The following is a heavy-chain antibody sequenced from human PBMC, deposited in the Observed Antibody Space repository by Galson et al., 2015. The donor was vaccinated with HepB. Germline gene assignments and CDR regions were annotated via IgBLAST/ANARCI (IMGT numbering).Heavy chain of an antibody. CDR2: IYSGGST. CDR1: GFTVSSNY. J-gene: IGHJ6*03. CDR3: ARAPYYDFWSGYYLDYYYYMDV. V-gene: IGHV3-53*01. D-gene: IGHD3-3*01. Sequence: SLRLSCAASGFTVSSNYMSWVRQAPGKGLEWVSVIYSGGSTYYADSVKGRFTISRDNSKNTLYLQMNSLRAEDTAVYYCARAPYYDFWSGYYLDYYYYMDVWGKGTTVTVSS.